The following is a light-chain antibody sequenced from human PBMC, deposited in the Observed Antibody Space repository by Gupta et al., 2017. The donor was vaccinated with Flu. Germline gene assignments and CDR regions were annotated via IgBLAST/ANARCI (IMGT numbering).Light chain of an antibody. CDR2: WAS. CDR3: QQYYSAPLT. CDR1: QSVLYSSNNKNY. J-gene: IGKJ4*01. V-gene: IGKV4-1*01. Sequence: SLGERATINCKSSQSVLYSSNNKNYLAWYQQKPGQPPHLLIYWASTRESGVPDRFSGSGSGTDFTLTISSLQAEDVAVYYCQQYYSAPLTFGGGTKVEIK.